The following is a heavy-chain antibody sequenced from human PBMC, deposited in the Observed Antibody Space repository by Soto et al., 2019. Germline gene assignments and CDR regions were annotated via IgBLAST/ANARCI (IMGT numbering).Heavy chain of an antibody. V-gene: IGHV4-28*03. J-gene: IGHJ4*02. D-gene: IGHD1-26*01. CDR1: GYSISSSNW. CDR2: IYYSGTT. CDR3: ARGFRVEGAYGAGAFFDY. Sequence: SETLSLTCAVSGYSISSSNWWGWIRQPPGKGLEWIGYIYYSGTTYYNPSLKSRVTMSVDTSKNQFSLKLTSMTAEDTAVYYCARGFRVEGAYGAGAFFDYWAQGTLVTVSS.